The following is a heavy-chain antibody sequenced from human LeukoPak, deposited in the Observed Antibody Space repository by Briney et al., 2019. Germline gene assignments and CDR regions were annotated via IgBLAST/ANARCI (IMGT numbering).Heavy chain of an antibody. CDR2: IIPIFGTA. CDR1: GGTFSSYA. CDR3: ARPGKYCANGVCPFDY. Sequence: VASVKVSRKASGGTFSSYAISWVRQAPGQGLEWMGGIIPIFGTANYAQKFQGRVTITTDESTSTAYMELSSLRSEDTAVYYCARPGKYCANGVCPFDYWGQGTLVTVSS. D-gene: IGHD2-8*01. J-gene: IGHJ4*02. V-gene: IGHV1-69*05.